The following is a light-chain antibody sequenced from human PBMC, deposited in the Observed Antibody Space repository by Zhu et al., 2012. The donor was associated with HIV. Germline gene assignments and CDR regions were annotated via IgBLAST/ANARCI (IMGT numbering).Light chain of an antibody. J-gene: IGKJ2*01. Sequence: DIQMTQSPSTLSASIGDRVTITCRASQSVYKWLACYQQKPEKAPKLLIYEASILETGVPSRFSGSGSGTEFTLTISSLQSDDFATYSCQQYYTPSYNFGQGTKLQI. CDR3: QQYYTPSYN. V-gene: IGKV1-5*03. CDR2: EAS. CDR1: QSVYKW.